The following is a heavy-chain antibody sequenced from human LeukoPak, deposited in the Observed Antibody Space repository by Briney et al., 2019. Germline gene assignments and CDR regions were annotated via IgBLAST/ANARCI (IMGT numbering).Heavy chain of an antibody. J-gene: IGHJ3*02. CDR1: GGSISGYY. CDR3: ARADHYDFWSGYAFDI. CDR2: IYYSGST. Sequence: PSETLSLTCTVSGGSISGYYWSWIRQPPGKGLEWIGYIYYSGSTNYNPSLKSRVTISVDTSKNQFSLKLSSVTAADTAVYYCARADHYDFWSGYAFDIWGQGTMVTVSS. V-gene: IGHV4-59*01. D-gene: IGHD3-3*01.